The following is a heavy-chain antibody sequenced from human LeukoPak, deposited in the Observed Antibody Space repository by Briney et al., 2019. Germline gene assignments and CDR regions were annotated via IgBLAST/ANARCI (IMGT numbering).Heavy chain of an antibody. D-gene: IGHD3-16*01. J-gene: IGHJ4*02. V-gene: IGHV1-2*06. CDR2: INAGSGDT. Sequence: ASVKVSCKTSGYTFSGYFVHWVRQAPGQGLEWMGRINAGSGDTEFAQKFQGRVTMTRDTSISTAYMELSRLRSDDTAVYYCARVRDITAHYYFDYWGQGTLVTVSS. CDR3: ARVRDITAHYYFDY. CDR1: GYTFSGYF.